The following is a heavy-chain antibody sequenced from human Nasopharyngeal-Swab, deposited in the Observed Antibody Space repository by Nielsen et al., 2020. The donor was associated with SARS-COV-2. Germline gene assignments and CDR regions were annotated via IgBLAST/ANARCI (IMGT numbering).Heavy chain of an antibody. CDR3: ARGRQYQLLFIFVEDAFDI. Sequence: SETLSLTCTVSGGSVSSGSYYWSWIRQPPGKGLEWIGYIYYSGSTNYNPSLKSQVTISVDTSKNQFSLKLSSVTAADTAVYYCARGRQYQLLFIFVEDAFDIWGQGTMVTVSS. D-gene: IGHD2-2*01. J-gene: IGHJ3*02. V-gene: IGHV4-61*01. CDR1: GGSVSSGSYY. CDR2: IYYSGST.